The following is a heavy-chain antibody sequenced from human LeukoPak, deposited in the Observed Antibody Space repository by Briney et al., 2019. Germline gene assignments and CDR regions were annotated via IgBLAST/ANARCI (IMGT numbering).Heavy chain of an antibody. CDR2: IYTTGTT. D-gene: IGHD2-2*02. Sequence: PSETLSLTCTVSSGSIRSYYWGWVRQPPGKGLEWIVRIYTTGTTQYNPSLKSRVTMSVDTSTNQFSLNVRSMTAADTAVYYCGRQGYTASHYFFDYWSQGTLVAVS. CDR3: GRQGYTASHYFFDY. CDR1: SGSIRSYY. J-gene: IGHJ4*02. V-gene: IGHV4-4*07.